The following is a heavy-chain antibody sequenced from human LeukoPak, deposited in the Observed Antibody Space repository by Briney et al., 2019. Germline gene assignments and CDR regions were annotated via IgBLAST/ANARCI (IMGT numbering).Heavy chain of an antibody. Sequence: QPGGSLRLSCTASGFTFGDYAMSWFRQAPGKGLEWVGFIRSKAYGGTTEYAASVKGRFTISRDDSKSIAYLQMNSLKTEDTAVYYCTRPYTNGSTAYYFDYWGQGTLVTVSS. CDR3: TRPYTNGSTAYYFDY. D-gene: IGHD6-19*01. CDR2: IRSKAYGGTT. CDR1: GFTFGDYA. V-gene: IGHV3-49*03. J-gene: IGHJ4*02.